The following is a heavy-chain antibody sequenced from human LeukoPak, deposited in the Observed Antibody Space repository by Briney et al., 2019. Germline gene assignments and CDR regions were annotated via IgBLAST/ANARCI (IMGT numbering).Heavy chain of an antibody. CDR1: GGSISSGDYY. CDR3: ARAGALGYCSSTSCSDAFDI. J-gene: IGHJ3*02. CDR2: IYYSGST. V-gene: IGHV4-30-4*01. D-gene: IGHD2-2*01. Sequence: SQTLSLTCTVSGGSISSGDYYWSWIRQPPGKGLEWIGYIYYSGSTNYNPSLKSRVTISVDTSKNQFSLKLSSVTAADTAVYYCARAGALGYCSSTSCSDAFDIWGQGTMVTVSS.